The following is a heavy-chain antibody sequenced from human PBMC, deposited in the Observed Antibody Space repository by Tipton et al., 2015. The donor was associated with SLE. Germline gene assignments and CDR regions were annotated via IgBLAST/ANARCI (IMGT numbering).Heavy chain of an antibody. V-gene: IGHV4-39*07. D-gene: IGHD3-3*02. CDR2: IYYSGRT. J-gene: IGHJ4*02. CDR1: GGSISSSIYY. CDR3: ARHGRISACPDH. Sequence: TLSLTCTVSGGSISSSIYYWGWIRQPPGKGLERIGSIYYSGRTYYNPSLKSRVTVSVDTSKNQFSLKLSSVTAADTAVYYCARHGRISACPDHWGPGSLVAVSS.